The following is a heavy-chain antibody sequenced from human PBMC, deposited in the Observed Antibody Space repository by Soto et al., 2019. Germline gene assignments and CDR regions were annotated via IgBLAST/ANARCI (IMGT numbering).Heavy chain of an antibody. V-gene: IGHV3-33*01. CDR2: VWPDGSAK. Sequence: QVQLVESGGGVVQPGTSLRLSCGASGFSFSRYVMHWVRQAPGKGLQRVALVWPDGSAKFYADAVKGRFSVSRYNSKTTVSLQMDSLRADDPAVYYCTREQGTYYFNYSGQGTMVTVSS. D-gene: IGHD2-21*01. CDR1: GFSFSRYV. J-gene: IGHJ4*02. CDR3: TREQGTYYFNY.